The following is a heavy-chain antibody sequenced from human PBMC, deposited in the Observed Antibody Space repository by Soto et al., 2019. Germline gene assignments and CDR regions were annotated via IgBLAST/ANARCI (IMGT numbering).Heavy chain of an antibody. CDR1: RGSISSGTNY. CDR2: IYYSGST. V-gene: IGHV4-39*01. Sequence: ESLSRTCPVSRGSISSGTNYWAWIRQPPGKGLEWIANIYYSGSTFYNPSLKSRVTISLDTSKNQFSLKLRSVTAADTAVYYCARNEAGWYFDSWGQGTLVTVSS. D-gene: IGHD6-25*01. J-gene: IGHJ4*02. CDR3: ARNEAGWYFDS.